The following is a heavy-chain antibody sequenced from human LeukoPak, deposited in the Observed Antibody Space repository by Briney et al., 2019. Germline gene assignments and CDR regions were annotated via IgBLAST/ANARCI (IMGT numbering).Heavy chain of an antibody. D-gene: IGHD3-3*01. CDR2: IYYTGST. CDR1: GGSISSRSYY. V-gene: IGHV4-39*07. J-gene: IGHJ5*02. CDR3: GTHVGFWSQRGGWFDP. Sequence: PSETLSLTCTVSGGSISSRSYYWGWIRQPPGKGLEWIGTIYYTGSTYYSPSLKSRVTISVDTSKNQFSLKVISVTAADTAVYHCGTHVGFWSQRGGWFDPWGQGSLVSVSS.